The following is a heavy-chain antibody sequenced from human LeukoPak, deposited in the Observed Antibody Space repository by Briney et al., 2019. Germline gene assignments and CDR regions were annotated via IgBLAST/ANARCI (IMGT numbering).Heavy chain of an antibody. V-gene: IGHV4-34*01. J-gene: IGHJ3*02. CDR3: ARPNGDYHAFDI. D-gene: IGHD4-17*01. CDR1: GGSFSGYY. CDR2: INHSGST. Sequence: PSETLSLTCAVYGGSFSGYYWSWIRQPPRKGLEWIGEINHSGSTNYNPSLKSRVTISVDTSKNQFSLKLSSVTAADTAVYYCARPNGDYHAFDIWGQGTMVTVSS.